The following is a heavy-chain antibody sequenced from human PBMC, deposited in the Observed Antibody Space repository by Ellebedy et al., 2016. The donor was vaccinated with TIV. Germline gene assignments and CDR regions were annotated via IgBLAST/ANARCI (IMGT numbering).Heavy chain of an antibody. Sequence: GGSLRLXXAASGFTLRTYGIHWVRQAPGKGLEWVAVTSSDGRNRYYADSVKGRFSVSRDDSLNTVFLQMSNLGPEDTGVYHCAKNRQFYANFATLDYWGQGILVTVSS. J-gene: IGHJ4*02. D-gene: IGHD2/OR15-2a*01. V-gene: IGHV3-30*18. CDR2: TSSDGRNR. CDR1: GFTLRTYG. CDR3: AKNRQFYANFATLDY.